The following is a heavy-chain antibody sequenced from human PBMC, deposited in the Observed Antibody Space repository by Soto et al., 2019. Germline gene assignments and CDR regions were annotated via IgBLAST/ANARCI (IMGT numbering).Heavy chain of an antibody. V-gene: IGHV4-30-4*01. CDR3: ARTYWSGWGRRPFDS. J-gene: IGHJ4*02. CDR2: IYYSGHT. D-gene: IGHD3-3*01. CDR1: GGSITSGDNY. Sequence: KASETLSLTCTVSGGSITSGDNYWSWIRQPPGKSLEWIGYIYYSGHTYYNPSLKSRLTISVDTSKNQFSLKLSSVTAADTAVYYCARTYWSGWGRRPFDSWGQGALVTVSS.